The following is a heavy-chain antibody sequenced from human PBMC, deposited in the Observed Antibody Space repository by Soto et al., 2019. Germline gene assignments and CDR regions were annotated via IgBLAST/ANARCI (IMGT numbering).Heavy chain of an antibody. CDR1: GFTFSDSA. CDR3: AILSGIVSPNFDH. D-gene: IGHD3-10*01. Sequence: PGGSLRLSCAASGFTFSDSAMHWVRQASGNGLEWVGRIRNKANGYATAYSASVKGRFTISRDDSNNMAYLQMSSLETEDTALYYCAILSGIVSPNFDHWGQGTLVTVPQ. V-gene: IGHV3-73*01. CDR2: IRNKANGYAT. J-gene: IGHJ4*02.